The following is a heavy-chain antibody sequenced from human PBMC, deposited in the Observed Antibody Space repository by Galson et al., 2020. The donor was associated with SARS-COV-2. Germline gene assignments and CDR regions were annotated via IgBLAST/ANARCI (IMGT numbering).Heavy chain of an antibody. D-gene: IGHD3-9*01. J-gene: IGHJ4*02. V-gene: IGHV3-30*18. CDR2: ISYDGSNK. Sequence: GGSLRLSCAASGFTFSSYGMHWVRQAPGKGLEWVAVISYDGSNKYYADSVKGRFTISRDNSKNTLYLQMNSLRAEDTAVYYCAKGMTGFDWTYFDCCGQGTLVTVSS. CDR1: GFTFSSYG. CDR3: AKGMTGFDWTYFDC.